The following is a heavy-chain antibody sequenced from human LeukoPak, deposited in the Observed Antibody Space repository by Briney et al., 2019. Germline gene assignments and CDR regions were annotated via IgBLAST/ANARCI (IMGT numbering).Heavy chain of an antibody. CDR2: IYYSGST. CDR3: ARPGSGGSYSGLGY. D-gene: IGHD1-26*01. Sequence: SETLSLTCTVSGGSISSGDYYWSWIRQPPGKGLEWIGYIYYSGSTYYNPSLKSRVTISIDTSKNQFSLKLSSVTAADTAVYYCARPGSGGSYSGLGYWGQGTLVTVSS. J-gene: IGHJ4*02. CDR1: GGSISSGDYY. V-gene: IGHV4-30-4*08.